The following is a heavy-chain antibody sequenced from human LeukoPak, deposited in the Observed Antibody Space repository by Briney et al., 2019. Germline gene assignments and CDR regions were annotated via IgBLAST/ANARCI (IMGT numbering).Heavy chain of an antibody. J-gene: IGHJ4*02. CDR3: ARQYDFWSGYFDY. CDR2: IDIYATKT. Sequence: GGSLRLSCATSGFTFSTYAMTWVRQAPGKGLEWVSAIDIYATKTNYADSVKGRFTISRDNSKNTLYLRMNSLRAEDTAVYYCARQYDFWSGYFDYWGQGTLVTVSS. V-gene: IGHV3-23*05. CDR1: GFTFSTYA. D-gene: IGHD3-3*01.